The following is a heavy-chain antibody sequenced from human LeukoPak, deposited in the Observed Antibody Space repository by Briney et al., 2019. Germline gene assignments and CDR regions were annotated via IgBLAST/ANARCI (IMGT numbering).Heavy chain of an antibody. J-gene: IGHJ4*02. Sequence: GGSLRLYCEASGFTFDDYAMHWVRQAPGKGMEWVSLISWDGGSTYYADSVKGRFTISRDNSKNSLYLQMNSLRAEDTAWYYCAKVGSSGYLSYYLDYWGQGTLVTVSS. CDR2: ISWDGGST. D-gene: IGHD3-22*01. CDR3: AKVGSSGYLSYYLDY. CDR1: GFTFDDYA. V-gene: IGHV3-43D*03.